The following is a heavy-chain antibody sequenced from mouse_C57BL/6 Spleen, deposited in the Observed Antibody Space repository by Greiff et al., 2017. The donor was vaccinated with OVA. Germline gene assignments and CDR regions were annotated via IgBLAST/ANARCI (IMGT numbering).Heavy chain of an antibody. CDR1: GYSFTDYN. CDR2: INPNYGTT. J-gene: IGHJ4*01. Sequence: EVKLMESGPELVKPGASVKISCKASGYSFTDYNMNWVKQSNGKSLEWIGVINPNYGTTSYNQKFKGKATLTVDQSSSTAYMQLNSLTSEDSAVYYCARRGYGSSHYAMDYWGQGTSVTVSS. CDR3: ARRGYGSSHYAMDY. V-gene: IGHV1-39*01. D-gene: IGHD1-1*01.